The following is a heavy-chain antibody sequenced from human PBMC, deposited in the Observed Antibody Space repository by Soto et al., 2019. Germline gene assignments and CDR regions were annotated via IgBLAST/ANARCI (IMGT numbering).Heavy chain of an antibody. Sequence: GGSLRLSCAASGFTFGGSAMHWVRQASGKGLEWVGHIRSKTNSYATAYAESVKGRFTISRDDSMNTAYLQMNSLKAEDTAVYFCTRQTDAVQWLVVPTDYNFDYWGQGTLVTVSS. CDR2: IRSKTNSYAT. D-gene: IGHD6-19*01. J-gene: IGHJ4*02. V-gene: IGHV3-73*01. CDR1: GFTFGGSA. CDR3: TRQTDAVQWLVVPTDYNFDY.